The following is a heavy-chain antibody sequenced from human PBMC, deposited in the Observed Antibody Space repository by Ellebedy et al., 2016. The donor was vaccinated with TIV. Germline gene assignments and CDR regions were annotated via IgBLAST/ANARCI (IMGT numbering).Heavy chain of an antibody. D-gene: IGHD3-16*02. CDR3: ARTVYYDYVWGTARYSFDS. J-gene: IGHJ4*02. Sequence: SGPTLVKPTETLTLNCTVSGFSIYKSRMGVSWIRQSPGRALEWLAHIFSSEEISYRPSLESRLTISKDSSRGHVFLTMTNMDPVDTATYYCARTVYYDYVWGTARYSFDSWGPGILVTVSS. V-gene: IGHV2-26*01. CDR1: GFSIYKSRMG. CDR2: IFSSEEI.